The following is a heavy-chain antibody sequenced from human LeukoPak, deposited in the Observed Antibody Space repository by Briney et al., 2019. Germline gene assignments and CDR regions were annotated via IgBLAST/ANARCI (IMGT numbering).Heavy chain of an antibody. D-gene: IGHD3-22*01. J-gene: IGHJ4*02. CDR2: IYYSGST. CDR3: ARGGRYYYDSSGYSH. V-gene: IGHV4-59*01. Sequence: SETLSLTCTVSGGSISSCYWSWIRQPPGKGLEWIGYIYYSGSTNYNPSLKSRVTISVDTSKNQSSLKLSSVTAADTAVYYCARGGRYYYDSSGYSHWGQGTLVTVSS. CDR1: GGSISSCY.